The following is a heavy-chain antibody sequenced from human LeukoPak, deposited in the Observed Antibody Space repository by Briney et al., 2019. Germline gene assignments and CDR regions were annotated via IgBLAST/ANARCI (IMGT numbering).Heavy chain of an antibody. CDR3: ARGSGGYIDY. D-gene: IGHD2-15*01. CDR1: GDRVSSNSAA. CDR2: TYYRSKWYS. Sequence: SQTLSLTCAISGDRVSSNSAAWNWIRQSPSRGLEWLGRTYYRSKWYSYYAVSVRSRITISPDSSKNQFSLQLNSVTPEDTAVYYCARGSGGYIDYWDQGTLVTVSS. V-gene: IGHV6-1*01. J-gene: IGHJ4*02.